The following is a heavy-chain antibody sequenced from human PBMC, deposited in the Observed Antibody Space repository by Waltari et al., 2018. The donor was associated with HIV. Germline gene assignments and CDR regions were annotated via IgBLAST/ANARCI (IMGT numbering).Heavy chain of an antibody. CDR3: ARDYYDSSGSSYGMDV. D-gene: IGHD3-22*01. J-gene: IGHJ6*02. CDR1: GGSISSYY. V-gene: IGHV4-59*01. Sequence: QVQLQESGPGLVKPSETLSLTCTVSGGSISSYYWSWIRQPPGKGLEWIGYIYYSGRTNYNPPLKSRVTISVDTSKNQFSLKLSSVTAADTAVYYCARDYYDSSGSSYGMDVWGQGTTVTVSS. CDR2: IYYSGRT.